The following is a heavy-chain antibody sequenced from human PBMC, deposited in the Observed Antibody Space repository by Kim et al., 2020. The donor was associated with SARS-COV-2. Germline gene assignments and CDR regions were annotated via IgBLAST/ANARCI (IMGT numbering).Heavy chain of an antibody. CDR3: ARIPSSTWYGLKETYYYYYGTDV. CDR1: GFTFSTYW. V-gene: IGHV3-7*01. D-gene: IGHD6-13*01. CDR2: IKQDGSEK. Sequence: GGSLRLSCAASGFTFSTYWMSWVRQAPGKGLEWVANIKQDGSEKYYVDSVKGRFTISRDNAKNSMYLQMNSLRVEDTAVYFCARIPSSTWYGLKETYYYYYGTDVWGQGTTVTVSS. J-gene: IGHJ6*02.